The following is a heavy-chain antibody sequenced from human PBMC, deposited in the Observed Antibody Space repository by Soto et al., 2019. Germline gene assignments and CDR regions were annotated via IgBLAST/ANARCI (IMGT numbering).Heavy chain of an antibody. Sequence: EVQLVESGGGLVQFGGSLRLSCAASGFTFSSYWMHWVRQVPGKGLVWVSRIKGDGTNTGYADSVKGRFTISRDNVKNTLYLQMNSLRAEDTAVDCCARGLSGYYGFDYWGQGTLVTVSS. V-gene: IGHV3-74*01. CDR2: IKGDGTNT. CDR1: GFTFSSYW. J-gene: IGHJ4*02. D-gene: IGHD5-12*01. CDR3: ARGLSGYYGFDY.